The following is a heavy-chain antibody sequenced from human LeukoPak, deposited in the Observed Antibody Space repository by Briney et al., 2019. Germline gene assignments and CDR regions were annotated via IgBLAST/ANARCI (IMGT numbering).Heavy chain of an antibody. V-gene: IGHV5-51*01. D-gene: IGHD3-16*02. CDR1: GYNFTNYW. CDR3: ARAPITFGGVIVYFDY. Sequence: GESLKISCEGSGYNFTNYWIGWVRQMPGKGLEWMGIIYPGDSDTRYSPSFQGQVTISADKSISTAYLQWSSLKASDTAMYYCARAPITFGGVIVYFDYWGQGTLVTVSS. CDR2: IYPGDSDT. J-gene: IGHJ4*02.